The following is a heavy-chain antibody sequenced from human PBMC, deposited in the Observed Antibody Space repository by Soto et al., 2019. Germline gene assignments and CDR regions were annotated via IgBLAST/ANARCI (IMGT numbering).Heavy chain of an antibody. CDR1: GGTYSRYS. V-gene: IGHV1-69*08. Sequence: QVQLVQSGAEVKKPGSSVKVSCKASGGTYSRYSITWVRQAPGHGLEWIGRIIPIFGIASYAQKFQGRVTFTADESTSTAYMELSSLRSDDTAVYYCAREDRDRETGLVPAAIDGMVVWGQGTTVTVSS. D-gene: IGHD2-2*01. CDR2: IIPIFGIA. J-gene: IGHJ6*02. CDR3: AREDRDRETGLVPAAIDGMVV.